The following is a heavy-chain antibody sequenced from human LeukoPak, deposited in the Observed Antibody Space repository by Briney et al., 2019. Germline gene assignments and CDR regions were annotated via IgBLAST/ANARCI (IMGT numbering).Heavy chain of an antibody. CDR1: GGSISSYY. CDR3: ARFRGRCSSTSCYISAYHYYYGMDV. V-gene: IGHV4-59*01. Sequence: KTSETLSLTCTVSGGSISSYYWSWIRQPPGKGLEWIGYIYYSGSTNYNPSLKSRVTISVDTSKNQFSLKLSSVTAADTAVYYCARFRGRCSSTSCYISAYHYYYGMDVWGQGTTVTVSS. CDR2: IYYSGST. D-gene: IGHD2-2*02. J-gene: IGHJ6*02.